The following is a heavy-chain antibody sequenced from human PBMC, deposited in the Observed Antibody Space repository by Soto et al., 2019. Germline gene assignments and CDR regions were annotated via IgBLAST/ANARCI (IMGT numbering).Heavy chain of an antibody. D-gene: IGHD6-19*01. CDR1: GGSISSGGYS. CDR2: IYHSGST. J-gene: IGHJ4*02. Sequence: QVQLQQWGAGLLKPSETLSLTCAVSGGSISSGGYSWSWIRQPPGKGLEWIGYIYHSGSTYYNPSLKSRVTISVDRSKNQFSLKLSSVTAADTAVYYCARGRSGWFFDYWGQGTLVTVSS. V-gene: IGHV4-30-2*01. CDR3: ARGRSGWFFDY.